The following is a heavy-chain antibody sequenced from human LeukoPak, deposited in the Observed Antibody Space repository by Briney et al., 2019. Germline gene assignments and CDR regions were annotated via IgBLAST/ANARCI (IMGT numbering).Heavy chain of an antibody. Sequence: GGSLRLSCAASGFSFNDHSMNWVRQAPGKRLEWLSYISSASSAIYYADSVKGRFTISRDNAKNSLYLQVNSLRAEDTAIYYCARGVSYEDSWGQGTLVTVSS. CDR1: GFSFNDHS. CDR3: ARGVSYEDS. J-gene: IGHJ4*02. D-gene: IGHD3-10*01. V-gene: IGHV3-48*01. CDR2: ISSASSAI.